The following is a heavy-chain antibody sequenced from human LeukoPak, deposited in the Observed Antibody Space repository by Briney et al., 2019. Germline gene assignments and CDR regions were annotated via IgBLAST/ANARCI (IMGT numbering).Heavy chain of an antibody. D-gene: IGHD3-9*01. CDR3: SCYDILTGYYANDY. V-gene: IGHV4-39*07. J-gene: IGHJ4*02. Sequence: SETLSLTCTVSGGSISSSSYYWGWIRQPPGTGLEWIGSIYYSGSTYYNPSLKSRVTISVDTSKNQFSLKLSSVTAADTAVYYCSCYDILTGYYANDYWGQGTLVTVSS. CDR1: GGSISSSSYY. CDR2: IYYSGST.